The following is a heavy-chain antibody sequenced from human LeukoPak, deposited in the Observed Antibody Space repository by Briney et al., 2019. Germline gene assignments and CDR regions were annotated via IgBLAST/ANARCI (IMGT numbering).Heavy chain of an antibody. D-gene: IGHD3-22*01. CDR3: ARDPRGIVVVTSDGGAFDI. Sequence: SVKVSCKASGGTFSSYAISWVRQAPGQGLEWMGRIIPIFGTANYAQKFQGRVTITTDESTSTAYMELSSLRSEDTAVYYGARDPRGIVVVTSDGGAFDIWGQGTMVTVSS. J-gene: IGHJ3*02. CDR2: IIPIFGTA. V-gene: IGHV1-69*05. CDR1: GGTFSSYA.